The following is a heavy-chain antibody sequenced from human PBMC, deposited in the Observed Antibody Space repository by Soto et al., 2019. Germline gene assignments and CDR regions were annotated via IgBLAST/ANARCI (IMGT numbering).Heavy chain of an antibody. CDR3: ARHRIAAAGNTHPFDY. J-gene: IGHJ4*02. CDR1: GGSISSGNYY. D-gene: IGHD6-13*01. Sequence: QVQLQESGPGLVKPSQTLSLTCTVSGGSISSGNYYWSWIRQHPGKGLEWIGYIYYSGSTYYNPSLGSRVTILVDTSKNQFSLKLSSVTGADTAVYYCARHRIAAAGNTHPFDYWGQGTLVTVSS. V-gene: IGHV4-31*03. CDR2: IYYSGST.